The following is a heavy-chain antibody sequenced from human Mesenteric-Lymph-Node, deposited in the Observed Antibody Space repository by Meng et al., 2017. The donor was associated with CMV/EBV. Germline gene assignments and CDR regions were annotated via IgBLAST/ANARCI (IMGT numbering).Heavy chain of an antibody. Sequence: SVKVSCKASGGTFGNYVIAWVRQAPGQGLEWMGGITPLLGTTNYAQKFQGRVTITTDESTTTAYMDLSSLRSEDTAVYYCAKTGATITMAGVGYSFDHWGQGALVTVSS. V-gene: IGHV1-69*05. CDR2: ITPLLGTT. D-gene: IGHD3-10*01. CDR3: AKTGATITMAGVGYSFDH. CDR1: GGTFGNYV. J-gene: IGHJ4*02.